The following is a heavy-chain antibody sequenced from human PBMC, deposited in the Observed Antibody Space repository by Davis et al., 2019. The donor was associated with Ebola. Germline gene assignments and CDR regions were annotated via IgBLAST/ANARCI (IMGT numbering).Heavy chain of an antibody. V-gene: IGHV1-46*01. CDR1: GYSLTSYY. CDR2: INPRNDNT. D-gene: IGHD3-10*01. Sequence: ASVKVSCKASGYSLTSYYLPWVRQAPGHGLEWIGIINPRNDNTTYAQIFQGRVTMTRDTSTSTVTMELTSLRSEDTAVYYCARAGHITKVRGVLIAAYFGLDVWGQGTTITVSS. J-gene: IGHJ6*02. CDR3: ARAGHITKVRGVLIAAYFGLDV.